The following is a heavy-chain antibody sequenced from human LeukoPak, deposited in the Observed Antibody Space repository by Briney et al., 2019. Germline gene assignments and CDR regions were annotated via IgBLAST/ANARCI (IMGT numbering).Heavy chain of an antibody. V-gene: IGHV3-15*01. Sequence: ETLSLTCTVFGGSLSRYYWVWVRQAPGKGLEWVGRVKSKADDGTTDYAAPVQGRFTISRDDSKNTLSLQMNSLKTEDTAVYYCATEGGSGSYYGDDAFDMWGQGTMVTVSS. J-gene: IGHJ3*02. D-gene: IGHD3-10*01. CDR2: VKSKADDGTT. CDR3: ATEGGSGSYYGDDAFDM. CDR1: GGSLSRYY.